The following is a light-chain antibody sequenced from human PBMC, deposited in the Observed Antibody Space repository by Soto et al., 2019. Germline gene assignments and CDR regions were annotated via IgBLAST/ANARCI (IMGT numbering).Light chain of an antibody. J-gene: IGLJ1*01. CDR1: YRDVGGYHY. V-gene: IGLV2-14*01. Sequence: QSVLTQPASVSGSPGQSITISCTGTYRDVGGYHYVAWYQQNPGKAPKLMIYDVRFRPSGGFNRVSGSKSDITGSLTISGLQAEDEAYYDCSSSTSSSAQVFGTGTTVTLL. CDR3: SSSTSSSAQV. CDR2: DVR.